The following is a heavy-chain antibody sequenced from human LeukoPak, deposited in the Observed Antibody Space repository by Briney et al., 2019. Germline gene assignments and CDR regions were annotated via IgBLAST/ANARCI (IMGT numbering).Heavy chain of an antibody. D-gene: IGHD6-19*01. CDR1: GFTFSSYA. Sequence: GGSLRLSCAASGFTFSSYAMHWVRQAPGKGLEWVAVISYDGSNKYYADSVKGRFTISRDNSKNTLYLQMNSLRAEDTAVYYCARDRRTRSSGWYSPSDYWGQGTLVTVSS. CDR2: ISYDGSNK. V-gene: IGHV3-30-3*01. CDR3: ARDRRTRSSGWYSPSDY. J-gene: IGHJ4*02.